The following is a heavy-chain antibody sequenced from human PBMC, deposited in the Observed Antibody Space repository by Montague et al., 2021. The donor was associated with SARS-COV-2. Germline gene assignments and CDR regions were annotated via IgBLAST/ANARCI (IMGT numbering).Heavy chain of an antibody. J-gene: IGHJ4*02. CDR3: ARIPVGSKYYFDF. CDR2: TYYRSKWYN. V-gene: IGHV6-1*01. Sequence: CVIPGDRVSSNLATWNWIRQSPSRGLEWLGRTYYRSKWYNDYAESVKSRITIDPDTSKHQFSLHLNSVTPEDTAVYYCARIPVGSKYYFDFWGQGTLVTVSS. D-gene: IGHD2-2*01. CDR1: GDRVSSNLAT.